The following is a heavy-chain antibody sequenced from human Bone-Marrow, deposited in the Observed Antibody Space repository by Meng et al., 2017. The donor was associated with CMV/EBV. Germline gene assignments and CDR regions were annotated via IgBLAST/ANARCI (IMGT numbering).Heavy chain of an antibody. CDR2: INHSGST. J-gene: IGHJ4*02. D-gene: IGHD6-25*01. Sequence: SETLSLTCTVSGGSISGSTFYWGWIRQPPGKGLEWIGEINHSGSTNYNPSLKSRVTISVDTSKNQFSLKLSSVTAADTAVYYCAYSSGAYWGQGTLVTVSS. CDR3: AYSSGAY. CDR1: GGSISGSTFY. V-gene: IGHV4-39*07.